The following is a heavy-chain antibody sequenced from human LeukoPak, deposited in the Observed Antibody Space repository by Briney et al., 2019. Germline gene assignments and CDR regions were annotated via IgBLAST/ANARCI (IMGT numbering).Heavy chain of an antibody. CDR1: GGSISIYY. D-gene: IGHD3-10*01. CDR3: ARDLWGSGIDN. J-gene: IGHJ4*02. Sequence: SEPLSLTCTVSGGSISIYYWTWLRQPPGKGLEWIGYIYYSGSTNYNPSLKSRVTISVDKSKNQFSLKLSSLTAADTAVYYCARDLWGSGIDNWGQGTLVTVSS. V-gene: IGHV4-4*08. CDR2: IYYSGST.